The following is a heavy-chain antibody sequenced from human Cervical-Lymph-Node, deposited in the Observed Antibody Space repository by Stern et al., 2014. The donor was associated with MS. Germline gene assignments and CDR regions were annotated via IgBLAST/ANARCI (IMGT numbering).Heavy chain of an antibody. CDR3: AREQWADGFDI. Sequence: QVQLVQSGSELKKPGASVNVSCKASGYTFTKYTINWVRQAPGQGLEWMAWINTNPGNSRYAQGFTGRFVFSLDTSVSTAYLHISSLETEDTAVYYCAREQWADGFDIWGQGTKVTISS. CDR2: INTNPGNS. CDR1: GYTFTKYT. D-gene: IGHD2-8*01. J-gene: IGHJ3*02. V-gene: IGHV7-4-1*02.